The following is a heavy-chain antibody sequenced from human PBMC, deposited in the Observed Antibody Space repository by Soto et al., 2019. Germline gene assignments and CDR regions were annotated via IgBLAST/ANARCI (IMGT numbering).Heavy chain of an antibody. Sequence: QVQLVQSGAEVKKPGSAIKVSCKTFGGTFRTNAISWVRQAPGQGPEWMGGILPIFGAASYAQRFKGRLSITADKSTNTAYLELSELRSEDTATYYCAREIMTSWFDSWGQGTLVTISS. CDR3: AREIMTSWFDS. V-gene: IGHV1-69*06. CDR1: GGTFRTNA. CDR2: ILPIFGAA. D-gene: IGHD4-17*01. J-gene: IGHJ5*01.